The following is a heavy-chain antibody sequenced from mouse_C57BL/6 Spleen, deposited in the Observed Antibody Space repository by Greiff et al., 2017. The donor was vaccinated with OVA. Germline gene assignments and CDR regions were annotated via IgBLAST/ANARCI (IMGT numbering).Heavy chain of an antibody. CDR1: GYTFTSYW. Sequence: QVQLQQPGAELVKPGASVKLSCKASGYTFTSYWMHWVKQRPGQGLEWIGMIHPNSGSTNYNEKFKSKATLTVDKSSSTAYMQLSSLTSEDSAVYDCASLVYYGNYGGAMDYWGQGTSVTVSS. CDR2: IHPNSGST. D-gene: IGHD2-1*01. J-gene: IGHJ4*01. V-gene: IGHV1-64*01. CDR3: ASLVYYGNYGGAMDY.